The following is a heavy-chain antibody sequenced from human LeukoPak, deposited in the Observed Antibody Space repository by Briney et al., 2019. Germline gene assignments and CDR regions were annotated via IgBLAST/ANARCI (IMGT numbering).Heavy chain of an antibody. Sequence: GGSLRLSCAASGFIFSGYSMNWVRQAPGKGLEWISYISSNGTSMYYADSVKGRFTISRDNPKKSLSLQMNSLRAEDTAVYHCVRGSGGYDPLDFDSWGQGTLVSVSS. V-gene: IGHV3-48*04. D-gene: IGHD5-12*01. CDR1: GFIFSGYS. CDR2: ISSNGTSM. CDR3: VRGSGGYDPLDFDS. J-gene: IGHJ4*02.